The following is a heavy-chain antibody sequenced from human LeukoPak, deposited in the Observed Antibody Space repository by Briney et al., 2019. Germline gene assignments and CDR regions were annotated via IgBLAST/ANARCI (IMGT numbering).Heavy chain of an antibody. J-gene: IGHJ3*02. CDR3: ASQYYDFWSGYSDAFDI. V-gene: IGHV4-61*02. CDR2: IYTSGST. CDR1: SGSISSGSYY. D-gene: IGHD3-3*01. Sequence: SETLSLTSSVSSGSISSGSYYWSWIRQPAGKGLEWIGRIYTSGSTNYNPSLKSRVTISVDTSKNQFSLKLSSVTAADTAVYYCASQYYDFWSGYSDAFDIWGQGTMVTVSS.